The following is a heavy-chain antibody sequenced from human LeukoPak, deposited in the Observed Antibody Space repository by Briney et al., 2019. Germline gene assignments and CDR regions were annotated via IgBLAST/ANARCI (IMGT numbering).Heavy chain of an antibody. CDR1: GFTFSGSP. V-gene: IGHV3-73*01. J-gene: IGHJ4*02. CDR2: IRSKADNYAT. Sequence: GGSLRLSCAASGFTFSGSPILWVRQASGKGLEWVGRIRSKADNYATAYAASVQGRCTVSRDDSKNTAYLQLNSLKTEDTAVYYCTQSNYWGQGALVTVSS. CDR3: TQSNY.